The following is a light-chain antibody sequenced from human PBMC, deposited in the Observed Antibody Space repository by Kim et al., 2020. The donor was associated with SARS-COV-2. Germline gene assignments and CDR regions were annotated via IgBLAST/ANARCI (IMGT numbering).Light chain of an antibody. CDR2: QDS. V-gene: IGLV3-1*01. CDR3: QAWDSSTVV. J-gene: IGLJ2*01. CDR1: KLGDKY. Sequence: SSELTQPPSVSVSPGQTASITCSGDKLGDKYACWYQQKPGQSPVVVIYQDSKRPSGIPERFSGSHSGNTATLTISGTQAMDEADYYCQAWDSSTVVFGGGTQLTVL.